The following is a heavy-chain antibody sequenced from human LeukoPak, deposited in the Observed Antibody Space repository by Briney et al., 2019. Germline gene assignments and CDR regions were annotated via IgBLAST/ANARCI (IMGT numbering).Heavy chain of an antibody. V-gene: IGHV1-2*02. Sequence: GASVKVSCKASGYTFTGYYMHWVRQAPGQGLEWMGWINPNSGGTNYAQKFQGRVTMTRDTSISTAYMELSRLRSDDTAVYYCARVDLDYYGSESYYFDYWGQGTLVTVSS. CDR2: INPNSGGT. J-gene: IGHJ4*02. CDR3: ARVDLDYYGSESYYFDY. D-gene: IGHD3-10*01. CDR1: GYTFTGYY.